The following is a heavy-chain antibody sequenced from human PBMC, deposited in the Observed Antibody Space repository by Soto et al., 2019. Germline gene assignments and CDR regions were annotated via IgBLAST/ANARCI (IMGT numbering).Heavy chain of an antibody. V-gene: IGHV4-61*08. CDR1: GGSISSGGYY. CDR3: ARLGFYYQSLDP. Sequence: SETLSLTCTVSGGSISSGGYYWSWIRQRPGKGLEWIGYIYYGGTTRYNPSLESRVTVSLETSKSQFSLTLSSVTASDTAVYYCARLGFYYQSLDPWGHGTLVTVSS. J-gene: IGHJ5*02. D-gene: IGHD2-2*01. CDR2: IYYGGTT.